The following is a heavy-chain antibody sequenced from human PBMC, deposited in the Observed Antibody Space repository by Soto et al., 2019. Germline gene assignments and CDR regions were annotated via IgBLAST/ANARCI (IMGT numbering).Heavy chain of an antibody. CDR2: IGTHNGDT. CDR1: GYAINTYG. J-gene: IGHJ5*02. CDR3: ARDWRGAEGFDP. Sequence: GASVKACSKASGYAINTYGFSSVRQAPGQGLEWVGWIGTHNGDTTYAQKFQGRVTMTIDTSTTTSYMELRSLTSDDTAMYFCARDWRGAEGFDPWGQGTLVTISS. D-gene: IGHD3-3*01. V-gene: IGHV1-18*01.